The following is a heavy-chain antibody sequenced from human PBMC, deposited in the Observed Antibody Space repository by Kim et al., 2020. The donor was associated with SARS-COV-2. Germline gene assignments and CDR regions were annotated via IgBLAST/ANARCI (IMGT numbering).Heavy chain of an antibody. J-gene: IGHJ6*02. CDR2: ISSSSSYI. CDR1: GFTFSSYS. V-gene: IGHV3-21*01. CDR3: ATDIVVVPAAISNYYYGMDV. D-gene: IGHD2-2*02. Sequence: GGSLRLSCAASGFTFSSYSMNWVRQAPGKGLEWVSSISSSSSYIYYADSVKGRFTISRDNAKNSLYLQMNSLRAEDTAVYYCATDIVVVPAAISNYYYGMDVWGQGTTVTVSS.